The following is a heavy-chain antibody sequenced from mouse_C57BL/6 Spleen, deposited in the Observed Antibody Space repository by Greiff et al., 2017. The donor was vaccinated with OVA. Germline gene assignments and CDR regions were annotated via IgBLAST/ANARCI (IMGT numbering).Heavy chain of an antibody. J-gene: IGHJ2*01. D-gene: IGHD2-1*01. Sequence: EVQLQESEGGLVQPGSSMKLSCTASGFTFSDYYMAWVRQVPEKGLEWVANINYDGSSTYYLDSLKSRFIISRDNAKNILYLQMSSLKSEDTATYYCARDQGGYGNSPFDYWGQGTTLTVSS. CDR3: ARDQGGYGNSPFDY. CDR2: INYDGSST. V-gene: IGHV5-16*01. CDR1: GFTFSDYY.